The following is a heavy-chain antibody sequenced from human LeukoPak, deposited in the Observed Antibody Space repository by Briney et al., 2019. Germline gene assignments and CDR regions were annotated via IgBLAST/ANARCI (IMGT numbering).Heavy chain of an antibody. D-gene: IGHD4-11*01. V-gene: IGHV3-21*01. CDR2: ISSSSSYI. CDR1: GFTFSSYS. CDR3: ASTVETYYFDY. J-gene: IGHJ4*02. Sequence: GGSLRLSCAASGFTFSSYSMNWVRQAPGKGLEWVSSISSSSSYIYYADSVKGRSTISRDNAKNSLYLQMNSLRAEDTAVYYCASTVETYYFDYWGQGTLVTVSS.